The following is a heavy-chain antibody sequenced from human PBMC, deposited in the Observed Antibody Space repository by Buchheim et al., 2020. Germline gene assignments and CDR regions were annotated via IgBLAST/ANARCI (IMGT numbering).Heavy chain of an antibody. D-gene: IGHD3-22*01. J-gene: IGHJ4*02. CDR1: GGSISSSNW. V-gene: IGHV4-4*02. CDR2: IYHSGST. Sequence: QVQLQESGPGLVKPSGTLSLTCAVSGGSISSSNWWSWVRQPPGKGLEWIGEIYHSGSTNYNPSLKSRVTISVDTSKNQFSLKLSSVTAADTAVYYCARDTDHYYDSSGYASFDYWGQGTL. CDR3: ARDTDHYYDSSGYASFDY.